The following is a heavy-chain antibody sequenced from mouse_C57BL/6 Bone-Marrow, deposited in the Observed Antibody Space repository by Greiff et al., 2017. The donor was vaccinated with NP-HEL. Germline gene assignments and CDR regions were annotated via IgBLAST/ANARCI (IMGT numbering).Heavy chain of an antibody. CDR2: INPNNGGT. CDR3: ARRGRVGRGNWYFDV. D-gene: IGHD4-1*01. CDR1: GYTFTDYN. Sequence: EVQLQQSGPELVKPGASVKIPCKASGYTFTDYNMDWVKQSHGKSLEWIGDINPNNGGTIYNQKFKGKATLTVDKSSSTAYMELRSLTSEDTAVYYCARRGRVGRGNWYFDVWGTGTTVTVSS. J-gene: IGHJ1*03. V-gene: IGHV1-18*01.